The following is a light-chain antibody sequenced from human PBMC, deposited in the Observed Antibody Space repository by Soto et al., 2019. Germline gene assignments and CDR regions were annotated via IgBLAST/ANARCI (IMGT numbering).Light chain of an antibody. CDR1: QGFGSW. CDR2: AAS. V-gene: IGKV1-12*01. Sequence: DIQMTQSPSSVSASVGDRVAITCRASQGFGSWLAWYQQKPGKAPKLLIYAASSLQSGVPSRFSGSGSGTDFTPTISSLQPEDFATYYCQQASSFPHTFGQGTKLEI. J-gene: IGKJ2*01. CDR3: QQASSFPHT.